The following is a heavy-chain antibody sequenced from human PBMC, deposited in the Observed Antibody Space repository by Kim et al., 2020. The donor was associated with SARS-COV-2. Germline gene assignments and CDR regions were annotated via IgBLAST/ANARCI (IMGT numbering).Heavy chain of an antibody. D-gene: IGHD6-19*01. CDR2: IYYSGST. J-gene: IGHJ4*02. Sequence: SETLSLTCTVSGGSISSSSYYWGWIRQPPGKGLEWIGSIYYSGSTYYNPSLKSRVTISVDTSKNQFSLKLSSVTAADTAVYYCARVRRDSSSWYGAYSSGWYPPGHYFDYWGQGTLVTVSS. V-gene: IGHV4-39*07. CDR1: GGSISSSSYY. CDR3: ARVRRDSSSWYGAYSSGWYPPGHYFDY.